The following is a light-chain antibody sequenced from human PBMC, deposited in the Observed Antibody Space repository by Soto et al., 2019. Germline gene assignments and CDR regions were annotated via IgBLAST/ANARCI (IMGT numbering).Light chain of an antibody. CDR3: QQSYSTPFT. J-gene: IGKJ2*01. CDR2: AAS. V-gene: IGKV1-39*01. Sequence: DIQMTQSTSSLSASVGDRVTITCRASQNINNYLNWYQQKPGKAPKLLIYAASSLQRGVPSRFSGSGSGTHFTLTISSLQPEDFAIYYCQQSYSTPFTFGQGTKLEIK. CDR1: QNINNY.